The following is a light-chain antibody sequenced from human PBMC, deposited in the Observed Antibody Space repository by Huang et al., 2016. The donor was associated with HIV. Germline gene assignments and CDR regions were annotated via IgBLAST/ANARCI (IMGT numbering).Light chain of an antibody. CDR3: QQRGNWQLT. J-gene: IGKJ4*01. Sequence: EIVLTQSPATLSLSPGERATLSCRASQGLANYLAWYQQKPGQAPRLLIYDASNRATGIHARFSGSGSGTDFTLTISSLEPEDCAVYYCQQRGNWQLTFGGGTKVEIK. CDR2: DAS. V-gene: IGKV3-11*01. CDR1: QGLANY.